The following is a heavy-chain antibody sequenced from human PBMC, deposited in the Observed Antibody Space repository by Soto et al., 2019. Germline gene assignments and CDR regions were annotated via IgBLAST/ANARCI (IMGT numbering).Heavy chain of an antibody. CDR2: ISYDGSNK. CDR1: GFTFSSYG. CDR3: ANGYCSGGSCSFDY. V-gene: IGHV3-30*18. J-gene: IGHJ4*01. Sequence: QVQLVESGGGVVQPGRSLRLSCAASGFTFSSYGMHWVRQAPGKGLEWVAVISYDGSNKYYADSVKGRFTISRDNSKNTLYLQMNSLRAEDTAVYYCANGYCSGGSCSFDYWGQEPWSPSPQ. D-gene: IGHD2-15*01.